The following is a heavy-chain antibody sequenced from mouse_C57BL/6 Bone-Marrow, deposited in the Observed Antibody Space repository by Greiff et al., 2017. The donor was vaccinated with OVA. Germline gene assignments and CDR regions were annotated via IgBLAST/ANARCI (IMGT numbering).Heavy chain of an antibody. D-gene: IGHD1-1*01. CDR1: GYTFTSYW. CDR3: ARHCGSSYGWYFDV. Sequence: QVQLQQPGAELVKPGASVKLSCKASGYTFTSYWMQWVKQRPGQGLEWIGEIDPSDSYTNYNQKFKGKATLTVDTSSSTAYRQLSSLTSEDSAVYYCARHCGSSYGWYFDVWGTGTTVTVSS. J-gene: IGHJ1*03. CDR2: IDPSDSYT. V-gene: IGHV1-50*01.